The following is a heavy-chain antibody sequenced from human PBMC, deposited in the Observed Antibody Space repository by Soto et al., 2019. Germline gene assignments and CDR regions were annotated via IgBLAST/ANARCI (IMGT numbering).Heavy chain of an antibody. V-gene: IGHV4-31*03. J-gene: IGHJ4*02. CDR2: IFYSGPT. CDR1: EGKISNLGYH. D-gene: IGHD3-16*01. Sequence: SLPQPHRNSVFEGKISNLGYHWIMKYKHPGKGLEWIGYIFYSGPTYYNPSLKSRVAISVDTSKNQFSLKLNSVTAADTAVYFCARGRVMLTFGGVAEEWGMDSWGPGTLVT. CDR3: ARGRVMLTFGGVAEEWGMDS.